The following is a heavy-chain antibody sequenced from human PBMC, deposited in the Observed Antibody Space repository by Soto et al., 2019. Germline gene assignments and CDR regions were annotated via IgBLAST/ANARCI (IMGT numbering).Heavy chain of an antibody. CDR3: ARERVYGDDAPYFDY. V-gene: IGHV1-69*12. Sequence: QVQLVQSGAEVKKPGSSVKVSCKASGGTFSSYAISWVRQAPGQGLEWMGGIIPIFGTANYAQKFQGRVTSTADESTGTAYMELGSLRSEDTAVYYCARERVYGDDAPYFDYWGQGTLVTVSS. J-gene: IGHJ4*02. D-gene: IGHD4-17*01. CDR2: IIPIFGTA. CDR1: GGTFSSYA.